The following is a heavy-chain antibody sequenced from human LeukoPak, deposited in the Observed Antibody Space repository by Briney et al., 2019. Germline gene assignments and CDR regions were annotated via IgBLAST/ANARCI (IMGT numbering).Heavy chain of an antibody. D-gene: IGHD3-22*01. V-gene: IGHV1-69*13. CDR2: IIPIFGTA. J-gene: IGHJ4*02. CDR3: ASWSPTYYYDSSGYYDQPFDY. CDR1: GGTFSSYA. Sequence: ASVKASCKASGGTFSSYAISWVRQAPGQGLEWMGGIIPIFGTANYAQKFQGRVTITADESTSTAYMELSSLRSEDTAVYYCASWSPTYYYDSSGYYDQPFDYWGQGTLVTVSS.